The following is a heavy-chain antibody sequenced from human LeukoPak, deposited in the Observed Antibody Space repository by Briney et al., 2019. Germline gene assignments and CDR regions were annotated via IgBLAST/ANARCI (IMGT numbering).Heavy chain of an antibody. CDR3: ARGRSITLLRGVAMSDGFDI. CDR2: TDTSGNYI. V-gene: IGHV3-21*01. Sequence: PGGSLRLSCTASGFTFSNYGVNWVRQAPGKGLEWVSFTDTSGNYIYYGDSVKGRFTISRDNAKNLVFLQMNGLRAEDTAVYYCARGRSITLLRGVAMSDGFDIWGQGAWSPSLQ. J-gene: IGHJ3*02. D-gene: IGHD3-10*01. CDR1: GFTFSNYG.